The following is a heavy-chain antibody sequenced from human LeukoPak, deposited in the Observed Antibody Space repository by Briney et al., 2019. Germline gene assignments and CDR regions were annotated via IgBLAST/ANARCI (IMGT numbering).Heavy chain of an antibody. CDR1: GFTFDDYA. J-gene: IGHJ4*02. V-gene: IGHV3-9*01. CDR2: ISWNSGSI. Sequence: GGSLRLSCAASGFTFDDYAMHWVRQAPGKGLEWVSGISWNSGSIGYADSVKGRFTISRDNAKNFLYLQMNSLRAEDTALYYCTGGRKSSSWYYFDYWGQGTLVTVSS. CDR3: TGGRKSSSWYYFDY. D-gene: IGHD6-13*01.